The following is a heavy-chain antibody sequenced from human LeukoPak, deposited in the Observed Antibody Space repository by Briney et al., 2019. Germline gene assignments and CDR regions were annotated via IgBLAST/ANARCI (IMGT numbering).Heavy chain of an antibody. CDR1: GYIFTELS. CDR3: AIDTVYYDPPTH. CDR2: SDPENGKT. D-gene: IGHD3-16*01. J-gene: IGHJ4*01. Sequence: ASVKVSCKVSGYIFTELSMHWVRQSPGQGLEWMGGSDPENGKTVYAQNFQGRVTMTKDTSTDTAYMELTRLTSDDTAIYYCAIDTVYYDPPTHWGQGTLVTVSS. V-gene: IGHV1-24*01.